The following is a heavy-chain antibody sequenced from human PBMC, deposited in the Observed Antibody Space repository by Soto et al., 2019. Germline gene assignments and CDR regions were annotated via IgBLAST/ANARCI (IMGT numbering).Heavy chain of an antibody. CDR1: GGSVSGDDW. J-gene: IGHJ5*02. CDR2: IYQSGTT. V-gene: IGHV4-4*02. CDR3: AGGSGWRVDP. Sequence: QVQLQESGPGLVKPSETLSLTCAVSGGSVSGDDWWSWVRQPPEKGLEWIGEIYQSGTTNYNPSLNSRAPIPXDKSKNQLSLKWTALTAADTAVYYCAGGSGWRVDPWGQGTLVTVSS. D-gene: IGHD2-15*01.